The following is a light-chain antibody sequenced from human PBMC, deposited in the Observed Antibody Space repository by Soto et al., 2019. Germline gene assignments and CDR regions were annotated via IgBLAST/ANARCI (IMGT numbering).Light chain of an antibody. V-gene: IGLV2-14*02. J-gene: IGLJ2*01. CDR3: SSYTGSDTHII. Sequence: QSALTQPASVSGSPGQSITISCTGTSSDVGRYNLVSWYQQHPGKAPKVMIYEVSNRPSGVSNRFSGSKSGNTASLTISGLQAEDEAEYYCSSYTGSDTHIIFGGGTKLTVL. CDR2: EVS. CDR1: SSDVGRYNL.